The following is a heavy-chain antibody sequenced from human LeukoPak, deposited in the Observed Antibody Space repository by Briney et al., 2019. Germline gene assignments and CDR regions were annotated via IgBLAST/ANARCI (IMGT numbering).Heavy chain of an antibody. V-gene: IGHV4-61*01. CDR1: GGFVSSGSYY. CDR2: LYYSGST. J-gene: IGHJ6*04. CDR3: AKDSFGTGTGTTQGMDV. Sequence: PSETLSLTCTVSGGFVSSGSYYWSWIRQPPGKGLEWNGYLYYSGSTNYNPSLKSRVTISVDTSKNQFSLKLSSVTAADTAVYYCAKDSFGTGTGTTQGMDVWGKGTTVTVSS. D-gene: IGHD1-1*01.